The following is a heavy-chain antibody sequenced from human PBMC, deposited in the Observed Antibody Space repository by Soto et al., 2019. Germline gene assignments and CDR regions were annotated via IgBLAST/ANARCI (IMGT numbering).Heavy chain of an antibody. CDR3: ARRCLVPAAETFFDY. Sequence: SETLSLTCAVYGGSFSGYYWSWIRQPPGKGLEWIGEINHSGSTNYNPSLKSRVTISVDTSKNQFSLKLSSVTAADTAVYYCARRCLVPAAETFFDYWGQGTLVTVSS. V-gene: IGHV4-34*01. CDR1: GGSFSGYY. J-gene: IGHJ4*02. D-gene: IGHD2-2*01. CDR2: INHSGST.